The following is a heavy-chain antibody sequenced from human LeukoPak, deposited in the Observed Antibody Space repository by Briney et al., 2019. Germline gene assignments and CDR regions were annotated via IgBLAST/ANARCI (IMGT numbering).Heavy chain of an antibody. CDR1: GFTFSSYG. CDR2: IWYDGSNK. V-gene: IGHV3-33*06. CDR3: AKDLWSYDFWSGYYRPSGVHDY. Sequence: PGGSLRLSCAASGFTFSSYGMHWVRQAPGKGLEWVAVIWYDGSNKYYADSVKGRFTIPRDSSKNTLYLQMNSLRAEDTAVYYCAKDLWSYDFWSGYYRPSGVHDYWGQGTLVTVSS. D-gene: IGHD3-3*01. J-gene: IGHJ4*02.